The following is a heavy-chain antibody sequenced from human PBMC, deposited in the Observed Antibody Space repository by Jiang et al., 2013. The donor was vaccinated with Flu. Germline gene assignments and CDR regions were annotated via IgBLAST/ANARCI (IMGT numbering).Heavy chain of an antibody. Sequence: GAEVKKPGASVKVSCKASGYTFTGWYIHWVRQAPGGGLEWMGWINPKSSGTNYAQTFQGWVTMTRDTSISTAYLELSRLRSDDTAVYYCARAPLESSGWQFDYWGQGTVVTVSS. CDR2: INPKSSGT. CDR3: ARAPLESSGWQFDY. D-gene: IGHD6-19*01. J-gene: IGHJ4*02. CDR1: GYTFTGWY. V-gene: IGHV1-2*04.